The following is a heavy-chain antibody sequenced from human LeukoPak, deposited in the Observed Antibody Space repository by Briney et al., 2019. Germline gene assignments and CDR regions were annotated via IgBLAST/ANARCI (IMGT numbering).Heavy chain of an antibody. Sequence: SETLSLTCTVSGGSISSGDYYWSWIRQPPGKGLEWIGYVYYSGSTNYNPSLKSRVTISVDTSKNQFSLKLSSVTAADTAVYYCAATRITMVRGVTHFDYWGQGTLVTVSS. CDR1: GGSISSGDYY. V-gene: IGHV4-61*08. J-gene: IGHJ4*02. CDR3: AATRITMVRGVTHFDY. CDR2: VYYSGST. D-gene: IGHD3-10*01.